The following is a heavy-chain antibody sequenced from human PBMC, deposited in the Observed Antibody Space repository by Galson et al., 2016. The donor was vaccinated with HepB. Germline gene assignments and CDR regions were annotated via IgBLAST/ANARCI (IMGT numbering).Heavy chain of an antibody. CDR2: IKHDGSEI. D-gene: IGHD1-1*01. V-gene: IGHV3-7*03. CDR1: GFTFSNHW. J-gene: IGHJ4*02. Sequence: SLRLSCAASGFTFSNHWMIWVRQAPGKGLEWVANIKHDGSEIYYVDSVKGRFSISRDNAENSLSLQMNSLRVEDTAMYYCVRRHWYDTPWGYFDYWGQGTQVTVSS. CDR3: VRRHWYDTPWGYFDY.